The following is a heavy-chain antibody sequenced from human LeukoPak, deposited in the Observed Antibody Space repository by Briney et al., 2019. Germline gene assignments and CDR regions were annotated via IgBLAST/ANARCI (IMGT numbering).Heavy chain of an antibody. Sequence: ASVKVSCKASGYTFSSYYMHWVRQAPGQGLEWMGIINPSGGSTSYAQKFQGRVTMTRDMSTSTVYMEVSSLRSEDTAMYYCAREYYDILTGYYRGSFDYWGQGTLVTVSS. CDR1: GYTFSSYY. J-gene: IGHJ4*02. CDR2: INPSGGST. V-gene: IGHV1-46*01. D-gene: IGHD3-9*01. CDR3: AREYYDILTGYYRGSFDY.